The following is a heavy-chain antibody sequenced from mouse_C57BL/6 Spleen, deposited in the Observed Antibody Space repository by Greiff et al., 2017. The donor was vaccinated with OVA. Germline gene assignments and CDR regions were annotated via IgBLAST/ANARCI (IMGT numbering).Heavy chain of an antibody. V-gene: IGHV5-17*01. CDR2: ISSGSSTI. D-gene: IGHD2-4*01. CDR3: ARGDYDLFAY. Sequence: EVKLMESGGGLVKPGGSLKLSCAASGFTFSDYGMHWVRQAPEKGLEWVAYISSGSSTIYYADTVKGRFTISRDNAKNTLFLQMTSLRSEDTAMYYCARGDYDLFAYWGQGTLVTVSA. J-gene: IGHJ3*01. CDR1: GFTFSDYG.